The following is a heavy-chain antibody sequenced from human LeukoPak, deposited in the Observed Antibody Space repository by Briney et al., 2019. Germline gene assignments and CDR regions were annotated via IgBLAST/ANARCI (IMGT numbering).Heavy chain of an antibody. CDR2: IYTSGST. D-gene: IGHD6-13*01. CDR3: ARGLAAAGPYYFVY. CDR1: GGSISSYY. J-gene: IGHJ4*02. Sequence: PSETLSLTFTVSGGSISSYYWSWIRQPAGKGLEWIGRIYTSGSTNYNPSLKSRVTISVDKSKNQFSLKLSSVTAADTAVYYCARGLAAAGPYYFVYWGQGTLVTVSS. V-gene: IGHV4-4*07.